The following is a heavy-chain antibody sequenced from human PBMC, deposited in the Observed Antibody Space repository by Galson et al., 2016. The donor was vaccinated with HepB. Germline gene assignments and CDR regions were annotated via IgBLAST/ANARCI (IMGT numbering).Heavy chain of an antibody. V-gene: IGHV4-34*01. D-gene: IGHD3-10*01. Sequence: ETLSLTCAVYGGSFNEYYWDWIRQSPGKGLECIGQINHSGRTSHNPSLQSRVTISVDTSKKQFSLRLSSVTAADTAVYFCARNRITRGQAIMRYYGMDVWGKRTTVTVSS. CDR2: INHSGRT. J-gene: IGHJ6*04. CDR3: ARNRITRGQAIMRYYGMDV. CDR1: GGSFNEYY.